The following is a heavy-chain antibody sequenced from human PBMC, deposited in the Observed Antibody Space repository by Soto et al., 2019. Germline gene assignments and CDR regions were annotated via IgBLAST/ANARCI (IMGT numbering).Heavy chain of an antibody. CDR2: ISGSGGTT. D-gene: IGHD6-19*01. J-gene: IGHJ4*02. Sequence: PGGSLRLSCAASGFIFAGYAVSWVRQAPEKGLEWVSAISGSGGTTYYADSVKGRFTISRDNSNNTLYLQMTSLRAEDTAVYYCARGLSSGWYYFDYWGLGTLVTVSS. CDR1: GFIFAGYA. CDR3: ARGLSSGWYYFDY. V-gene: IGHV3-23*01.